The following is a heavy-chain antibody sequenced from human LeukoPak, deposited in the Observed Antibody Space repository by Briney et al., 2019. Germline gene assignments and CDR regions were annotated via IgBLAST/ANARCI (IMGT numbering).Heavy chain of an antibody. CDR3: ARVADDSSGYYYEDAFDI. V-gene: IGHV3-20*04. J-gene: IGHJ3*02. CDR1: GFTFDDYA. Sequence: GGSLRLSCAASGFTFDDYAMSWVRQAPGKGLEWVSGINWNGGSTGYADSVKGRFTISRDNAKNSLYLQMNSLRAEDTALYYCARVADDSSGYYYEDAFDIWGQGTMVTVSS. CDR2: INWNGGST. D-gene: IGHD3-22*01.